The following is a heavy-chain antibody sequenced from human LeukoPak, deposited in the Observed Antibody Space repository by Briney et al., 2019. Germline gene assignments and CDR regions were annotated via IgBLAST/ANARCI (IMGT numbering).Heavy chain of an antibody. CDR2: IYSGGST. CDR3: AMGSKNVYFDY. D-gene: IGHD2-2*01. CDR1: GFTVSSNF. J-gene: IGHJ4*02. Sequence: GGSLRLSCAASGFTVSSNFMNWVRQTPGKGLEWVSVIYSGGSTYYADSVKGRFTISRDNSENTLYLQMNSLRAEDTAVYYCAMGSKNVYFDYWGQGTLVTVSS. V-gene: IGHV3-66*02.